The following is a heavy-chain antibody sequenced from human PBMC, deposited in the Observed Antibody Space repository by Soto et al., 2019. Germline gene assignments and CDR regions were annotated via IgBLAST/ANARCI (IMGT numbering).Heavy chain of an antibody. CDR1: GFTFSSYW. V-gene: IGHV3-74*01. D-gene: IGHD3-10*01. CDR3: ARVGSLAYYYGSGVDY. CDR2: INSDGSST. J-gene: IGHJ4*02. Sequence: VQLVESGGGLVQPGGSLRLSCAASGFTFSSYWMHWVRQAPGKGLVWVSRINSDGSSTSYADSVKGRFTISRDNAKNTLYLQMNSLRAEDTAVYYCARVGSLAYYYGSGVDYWGQGTLVTVSS.